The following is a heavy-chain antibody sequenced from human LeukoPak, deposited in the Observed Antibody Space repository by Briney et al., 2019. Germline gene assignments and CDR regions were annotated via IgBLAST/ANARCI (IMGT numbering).Heavy chain of an antibody. CDR2: IYAGGDT. Sequence: GGSLRLSCAASGFTVSSSYISWVRQAPGKGLEWVSVIYAGGDTYYADSVKGRFTISRDMSKNTLYLQMNSLRAEDTAIYYCASSPRPGTAMPHHWGQGTLVTVSS. V-gene: IGHV3-53*01. CDR1: GFTVSSSY. D-gene: IGHD5-18*01. J-gene: IGHJ5*02. CDR3: ASSPRPGTAMPHH.